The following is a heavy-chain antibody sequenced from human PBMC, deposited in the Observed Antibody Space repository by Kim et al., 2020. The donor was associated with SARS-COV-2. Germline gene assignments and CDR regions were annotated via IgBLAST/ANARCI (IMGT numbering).Heavy chain of an antibody. Sequence: SETLSLTCTVSGGSIITYYWSWILHPPGKGLEGIGYIYYSGSTNYNPSLKSRGTKSVDTSKNQFSLKLSSLTAADTAGYYCARHMEFTDDLRPFDYWGQGTLVTVSS. CDR1: GGSIITYY. J-gene: IGHJ4*02. D-gene: IGHD1-1*01. V-gene: IGHV4-59*08. CDR3: ARHMEFTDDLRPFDY. CDR2: IYYSGST.